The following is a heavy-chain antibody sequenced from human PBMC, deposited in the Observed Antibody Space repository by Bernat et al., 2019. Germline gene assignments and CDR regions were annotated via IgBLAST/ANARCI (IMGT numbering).Heavy chain of an antibody. CDR3: AKLYSVTQLDY. CDR2: IIPFLGIA. J-gene: IGHJ4*02. Sequence: QVQLVQSGAEVKKPGSSVKVSCKASGGTFSSYTISWVRQAPGQGLEWMGRIIPFLGIANYAQKFQGRVTITADKSTSTAYMELSSLRSEDTAVYYCAKLYSVTQLDYWGQGTLVTVSS. CDR1: GGTFSSYT. D-gene: IGHD4-17*01. V-gene: IGHV1-69*02.